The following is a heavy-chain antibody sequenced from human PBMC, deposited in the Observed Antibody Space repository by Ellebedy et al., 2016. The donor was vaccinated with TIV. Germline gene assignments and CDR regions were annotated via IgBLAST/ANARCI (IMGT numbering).Heavy chain of an antibody. J-gene: IGHJ5*02. CDR1: GGSISSSSHY. V-gene: IGHV4-39*01. D-gene: IGHD3-10*01. CDR3: ARQGPSITMVRGVNWFDP. CDR2: IYYTGST. Sequence: GSLRLSCSVSGGSISSSSHYLGWIRQPPGKGLEWIGSIYYTGSTYYNPSLKRRVTISVDTSKNQFSLNLNSLTAADTAVYYCARQGPSITMVRGVNWFDPWGQGTLVTVSS.